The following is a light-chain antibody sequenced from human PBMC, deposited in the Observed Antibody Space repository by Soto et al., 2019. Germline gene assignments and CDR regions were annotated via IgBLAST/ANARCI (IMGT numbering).Light chain of an antibody. V-gene: IGKV1-12*01. CDR2: VAS. CDR3: RRTNSFPIP. CDR1: RPISNW. J-gene: IGKJ5*01. Sequence: DIQMTQSPSSVSAYVGDRVTITCRASRPISNWLAWYQQKPGKAPKLLIYVASALHSGVPSRFSGSGSGKDFPRTTSALQPENFATNYFRRTNSFPIPFGQGHDWRLN.